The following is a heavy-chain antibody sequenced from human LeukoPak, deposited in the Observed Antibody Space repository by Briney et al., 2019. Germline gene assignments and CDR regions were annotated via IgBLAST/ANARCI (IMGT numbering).Heavy chain of an antibody. V-gene: IGHV1-46*01. CDR2: INPSGGST. CDR1: GYTFTSYY. CDR3: ARGDIAARLGDY. Sequence: VASVKVSCKASGYTFTSYYMHWVRQAPGQGLEWMGIINPSGGSTSYAQKFQGRVTMIRDMSTSTVYMELSSLRSEDTAVYYCARGDIAARLGDYWGQGTLVTVSS. D-gene: IGHD6-6*01. J-gene: IGHJ4*02.